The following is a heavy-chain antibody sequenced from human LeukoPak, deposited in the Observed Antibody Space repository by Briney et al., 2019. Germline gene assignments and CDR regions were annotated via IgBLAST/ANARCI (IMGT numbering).Heavy chain of an antibody. V-gene: IGHV1-2*02. CDR2: INPNSGGT. J-gene: IGHJ6*03. D-gene: IGHD6-19*01. Sequence: ASVKVSCKASGYTFTGYYMHWVRQAPGQGLEWMGWINPNSGGTNYAQKFQGRVTMTRDTSISTAYMELSRLRSDDTAVYCCASAENYSSGWSYYYYMGVWGKGTTVTVSS. CDR1: GYTFTGYY. CDR3: ASAENYSSGWSYYYYMGV.